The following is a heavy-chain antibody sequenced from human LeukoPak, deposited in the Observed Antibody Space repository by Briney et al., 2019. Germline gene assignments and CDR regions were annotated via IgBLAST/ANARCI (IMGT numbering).Heavy chain of an antibody. CDR2: IYHSGSA. CDR3: ARDPRWLTPDCTSTSCYENYFDP. J-gene: IGHJ5*02. D-gene: IGHD2-2*01. Sequence: PSETLSLTCGVSGYSISSGYQWAWIRQSPGKGLGWIGSIYHSGSAHYNLSLKSRVTISVETSKNQFSLNMYSVTAADPAVYYCARDPRWLTPDCTSTSCYENYFDPWGQGTLVTVSS. CDR1: GYSISSGYQ. V-gene: IGHV4-38-2*02.